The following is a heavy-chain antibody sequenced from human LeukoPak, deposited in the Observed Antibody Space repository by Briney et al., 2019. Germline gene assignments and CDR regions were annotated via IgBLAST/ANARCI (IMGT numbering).Heavy chain of an antibody. Sequence: GGSLRLSCAASGFTFSSYEMNWVRQAPGKGLQWVSYISGSGTTMSYADSAKGRFTMSRDNAKNSLYLQLNSLRAEDTVVYYCARVGQWIDYWGQGTLVTVSS. CDR2: ISGSGTTM. CDR1: GFTFSSYE. D-gene: IGHD6-19*01. V-gene: IGHV3-48*03. CDR3: ARVGQWIDY. J-gene: IGHJ4*02.